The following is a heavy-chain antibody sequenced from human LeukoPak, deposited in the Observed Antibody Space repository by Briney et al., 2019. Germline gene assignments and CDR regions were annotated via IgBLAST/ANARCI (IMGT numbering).Heavy chain of an antibody. CDR2: IYDSGST. CDR1: GDSMTDYY. D-gene: IGHD3-9*01. Sequence: PSETLSLTCAVSGDSMTDYYSAWIRKPPGKGRGWIGNIYDSGSTNYNPSLKSRVTISVDTSKNHFSLKVRSVTAADTAVYYCARGFGYYDVLTAFWGQGTLVTVSS. V-gene: IGHV4-59*01. J-gene: IGHJ4*02. CDR3: ARGFGYYDVLTAF.